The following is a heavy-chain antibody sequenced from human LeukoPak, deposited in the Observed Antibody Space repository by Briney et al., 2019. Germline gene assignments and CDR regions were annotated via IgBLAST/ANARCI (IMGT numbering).Heavy chain of an antibody. J-gene: IGHJ3*01. V-gene: IGHV4-34*01. CDR3: ARQDYRRAFDV. CDR2: INHSGST. Sequence: SETLSLTCAVYGGSFSGYYWSWIRQPPGKGLEWIGEINHSGSTNYNPSLKSRVTISVDTSKNQFSLKLSSVTAADTAVYYCARQDYRRAFDVWGQGTMVTVSS. CDR1: GGSFSGYY. D-gene: IGHD4/OR15-4a*01.